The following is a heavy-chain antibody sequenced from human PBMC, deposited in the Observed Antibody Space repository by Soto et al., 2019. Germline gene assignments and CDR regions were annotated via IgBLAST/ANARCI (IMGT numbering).Heavy chain of an antibody. CDR1: GFIFSEST. CDR2: VSTSGRST. J-gene: IGHJ4*02. D-gene: IGHD2-15*01. V-gene: IGHV3-64D*06. CDR3: VKQAHGLDGVAFDY. Sequence: GSLRLSCSASGFIFSESTIYWVRQVPGKGLEAISAVSTSGRSTYYADSVKDRFTISRDNSKNTLFLQMGSLRPEDTAIYYCVKQAHGLDGVAFDYWGQGTQVTVSS.